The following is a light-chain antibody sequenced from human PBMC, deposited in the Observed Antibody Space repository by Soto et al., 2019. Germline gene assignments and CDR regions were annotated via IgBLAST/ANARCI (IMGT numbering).Light chain of an antibody. Sequence: DIVMTQSPDSLAVSLGERATINCKSSQSVLFTSNKKNYLAWYQQKPGQPPKLLIYWASLRESGVPDRFSGSGSGTDFTLTISSLQAEDVAVYYCQQYYGLITFGQGTRLEIK. J-gene: IGKJ5*01. CDR3: QQYYGLIT. CDR1: QSVLFTSNKKNY. CDR2: WAS. V-gene: IGKV4-1*01.